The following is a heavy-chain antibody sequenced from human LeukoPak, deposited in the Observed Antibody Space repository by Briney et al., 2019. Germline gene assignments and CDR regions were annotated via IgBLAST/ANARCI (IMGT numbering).Heavy chain of an antibody. Sequence: PSETLSLTCTVSGGSISNYYGTWIRQPAGKGLEWIGRIYTSGGTNYNPSLRSRVTMSVDTSKNQFSLKLTSVTAADTAVYFCAREVGATFFVDYWGQGTLVTVSS. CDR3: AREVGATFFVDY. V-gene: IGHV4-4*07. D-gene: IGHD1-26*01. J-gene: IGHJ4*02. CDR1: GGSISNYY. CDR2: IYTSGGT.